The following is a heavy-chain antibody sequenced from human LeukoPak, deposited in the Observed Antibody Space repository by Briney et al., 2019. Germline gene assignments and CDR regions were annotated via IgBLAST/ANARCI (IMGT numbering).Heavy chain of an antibody. J-gene: IGHJ4*02. V-gene: IGHV3-30*04. CDR1: GFTFSSYA. D-gene: IGHD3-10*01. CDR3: AKQQFNYASGGPFDY. Sequence: GRSLRLSCAASGFTFSSYAMHWVRQAPGKGLEWVAVISYDGSNKYYADSVKGRFTISRDNSKNTLYLQMNSLGAEDTAVYYCAKQQFNYASGGPFDYWGQGTLVTVSS. CDR2: ISYDGSNK.